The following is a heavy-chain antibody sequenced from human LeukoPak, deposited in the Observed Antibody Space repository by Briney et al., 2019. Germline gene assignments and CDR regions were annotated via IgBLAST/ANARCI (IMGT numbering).Heavy chain of an antibody. V-gene: IGHV1-18*01. CDR3: ARGSGSRSYYDVLYYYYMDV. J-gene: IGHJ6*03. CDR2: ISPYNGDT. CDR1: GYTFISYG. Sequence: ASVTVSCKASGYTFISYGISWVRQAPGQGLEWMGWISPYNGDTNYAQKFQGRVTMTTDTSTSTAYMELRSLRSDDTAVYYCARGSGSRSYYDVLYYYYMDVWGKGTTVTVSS. D-gene: IGHD3-10*01.